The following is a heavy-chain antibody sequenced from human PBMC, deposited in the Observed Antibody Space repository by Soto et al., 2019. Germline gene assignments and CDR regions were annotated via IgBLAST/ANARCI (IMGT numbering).Heavy chain of an antibody. V-gene: IGHV4-30-4*01. Sequence: QVQLQESGPGLVKASQTLSLTCTLSGASVSSAEHYWSWIRQPPGKGLEWIGYTYYSGGSYYNASLQRRVSISVDTSQNQFTPKLTSVTAADTAVYYCARLSGYDPAGAADKWGPGILVTVSP. CDR1: GASVSSAEHY. D-gene: IGHD5-12*01. CDR3: ARLSGYDPAGAADK. CDR2: TYYSGGS. J-gene: IGHJ4*02.